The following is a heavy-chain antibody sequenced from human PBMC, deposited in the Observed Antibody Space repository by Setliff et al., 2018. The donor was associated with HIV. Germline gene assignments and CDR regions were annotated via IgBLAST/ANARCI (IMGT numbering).Heavy chain of an antibody. CDR1: GYTFTRYF. V-gene: IGHV1-46*01. Sequence: GASVKVSCKASGYTFTRYFMHCVRQAPGQGLEWLGMINPSGGSTWYAQKFQGRVTMTGDTSASTVYLELRSLRSEDTAVYFCASKGGSENYPDSDAFDIWGQGTLVTVSS. J-gene: IGHJ3*02. CDR3: ASKGGSENYPDSDAFDI. CDR2: INPSGGST. D-gene: IGHD3-10*01.